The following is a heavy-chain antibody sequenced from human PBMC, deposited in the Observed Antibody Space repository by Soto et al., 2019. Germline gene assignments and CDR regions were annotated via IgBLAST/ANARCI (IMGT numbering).Heavy chain of an antibody. Sequence: GGSLRLSCAASGFTFSSYSMNWVRQAPGKGLEWVSAISGSGGSTYYADSVKGRFTISRDNSKNTLYLQMNSLRAEDTAVYYCAKEPAADDWAFDIWGQGTMVTVSS. CDR3: AKEPAADDWAFDI. CDR2: ISGSGGST. D-gene: IGHD6-25*01. CDR1: GFTFSSYS. V-gene: IGHV3-23*01. J-gene: IGHJ3*02.